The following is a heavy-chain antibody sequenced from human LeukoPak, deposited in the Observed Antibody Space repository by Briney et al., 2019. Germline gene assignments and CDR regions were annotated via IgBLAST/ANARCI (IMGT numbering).Heavy chain of an antibody. CDR3: AKDWVSYAFDV. CDR2: IYSCGST. D-gene: IGHD5/OR15-5a*01. Sequence: GGSLRLSCAASGFTVSSNYMSWVRQAPGKGLEWASVIYSCGSTYYADSVKGRFTISRDNSKNTLYLQMNSLRAEDTAIYYCAKDWVSYAFDVWGQGTMVTVSS. CDR1: GFTVSSNY. V-gene: IGHV3-66*01. J-gene: IGHJ3*01.